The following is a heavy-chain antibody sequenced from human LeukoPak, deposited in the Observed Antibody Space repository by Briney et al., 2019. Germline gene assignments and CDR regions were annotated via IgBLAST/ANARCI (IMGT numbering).Heavy chain of an antibody. D-gene: IGHD2-2*01. CDR2: IYYSGST. Sequence: SETLSLTCTVSGGSISSYYWSWIRQPPGKGLEWIGYIYYSGSTNYNPSLKSRVTISADTSKNQFSLKLSSVTAADTAVYYCAREVEVGYCSSTSCYAPYNWFDPWGQGTLVTVSS. J-gene: IGHJ5*02. CDR3: AREVEVGYCSSTSCYAPYNWFDP. V-gene: IGHV4-59*12. CDR1: GGSISSYY.